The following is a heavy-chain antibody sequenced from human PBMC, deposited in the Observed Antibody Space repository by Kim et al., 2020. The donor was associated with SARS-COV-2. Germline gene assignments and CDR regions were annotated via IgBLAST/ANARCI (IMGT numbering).Heavy chain of an antibody. D-gene: IGHD6-19*01. CDR1: GFIFSDYT. J-gene: IGHJ4*02. CDR2: FRTNGNNT. V-gene: IGHV3-64D*09. Sequence: GGSLRLSCSASGFIFSDYTMHWVRQAPGKGLESVSGFRTNGNNTYYAASVRGRFTISRDNSKNTLYLQMSSLRAEDTAVYYCVKEDISGWYDKDCWGQGTLVTVSS. CDR3: VKEDISGWYDKDC.